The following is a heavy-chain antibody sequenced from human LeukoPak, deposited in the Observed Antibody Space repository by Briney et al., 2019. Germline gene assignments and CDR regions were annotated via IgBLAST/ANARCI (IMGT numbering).Heavy chain of an antibody. Sequence: PGGSLRLSCAASGFTFSSYGMHWVRQGPGKGLEWVAVISYDGSNKYYADSVKGRFTISRDNSKNTLYLQMNSLRAEDTAVYYCAKDLYLTSLPASSDYWGQGTLLTVSS. CDR1: GFTFSSYG. V-gene: IGHV3-30*18. D-gene: IGHD2-2*01. J-gene: IGHJ4*02. CDR3: AKDLYLTSLPASSDY. CDR2: ISYDGSNK.